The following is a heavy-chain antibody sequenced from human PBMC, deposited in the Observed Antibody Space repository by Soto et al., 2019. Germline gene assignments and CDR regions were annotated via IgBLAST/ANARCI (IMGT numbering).Heavy chain of an antibody. CDR3: ASSLVSATPDS. J-gene: IGHJ4*02. V-gene: IGHV3-21*01. D-gene: IGHD1-26*01. Sequence: EVQLVESGGGLVKPGGSLRLSCAASGFTLSSYSMHWVRQAPGKGLEWVSSIDSTSVYTFYADSVKGRFTVSSANAQNALFRQMNSLRAEDTSVYSCASSLVSATPDSWGQGTLVTVSS. CDR1: GFTLSSYS. CDR2: IDSTSVYT.